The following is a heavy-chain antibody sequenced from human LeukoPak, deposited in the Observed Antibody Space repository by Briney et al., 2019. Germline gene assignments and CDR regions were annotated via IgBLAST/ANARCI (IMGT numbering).Heavy chain of an antibody. Sequence: GGSLRLSCAASGFAFDDYAMHWVRQAPGKGLEWVSLISGDGGSTYYADSVRGRFTISRDNSKNSLYLQMDSLGTEDTAFYYCTKEIDTLGTNAFDIWGQGKMVTVSS. CDR3: TKEIDTLGTNAFDI. CDR1: GFAFDDYA. D-gene: IGHD2-15*01. J-gene: IGHJ3*02. CDR2: ISGDGGST. V-gene: IGHV3-43*02.